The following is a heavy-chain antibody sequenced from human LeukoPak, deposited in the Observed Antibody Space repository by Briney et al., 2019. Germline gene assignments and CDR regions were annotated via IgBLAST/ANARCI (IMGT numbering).Heavy chain of an antibody. V-gene: IGHV3-74*01. D-gene: IGHD2-2*01. CDR1: GFTFSSYW. CDR3: AREVAGKDIGVVPAGRRGSFYYMDV. Sequence: GGSLRLSCAASGFTFSSYWMHWVRQPPGKGLVGVSRINRDGRSTNYADSVKGRFTISSDNDKNTPELQMNSRSADGTAVCYGAREVAGKDIGVVPAGRRGSFYYMDVWGKGTTVTVSS. J-gene: IGHJ6*03. CDR2: INRDGRST.